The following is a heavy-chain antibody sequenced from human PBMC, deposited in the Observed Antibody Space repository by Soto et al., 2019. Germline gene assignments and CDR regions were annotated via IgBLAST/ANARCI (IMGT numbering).Heavy chain of an antibody. D-gene: IGHD4-4*01. Sequence: ASVKVSCKASGGTFSSYTISWVRQAPGQGLEWMGGIIPIFGTANYAQKFQGRVTITADESTSTAYMELSSLRSEDTAVYYCASDHGLLLTTVYNWFDPWGQGTLVTVSS. CDR2: IIPIFGTA. V-gene: IGHV1-69*13. CDR3: ASDHGLLLTTVYNWFDP. J-gene: IGHJ5*02. CDR1: GGTFSSYT.